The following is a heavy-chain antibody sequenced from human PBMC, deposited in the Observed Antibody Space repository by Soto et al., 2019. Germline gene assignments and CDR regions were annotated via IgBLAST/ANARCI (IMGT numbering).Heavy chain of an antibody. J-gene: IGHJ4*02. Sequence: GESLKISCAASGFTFSNYAMSWVRQAPGKGLEWVSAISGSGGSTYYADSVKGRFTISRDNSKNTLYLQMNSLRAEDTAVYYCAKDRDSSPHYFDYWGQGTLVTVSS. V-gene: IGHV3-23*01. D-gene: IGHD6-13*01. CDR3: AKDRDSSPHYFDY. CDR1: GFTFSNYA. CDR2: ISGSGGST.